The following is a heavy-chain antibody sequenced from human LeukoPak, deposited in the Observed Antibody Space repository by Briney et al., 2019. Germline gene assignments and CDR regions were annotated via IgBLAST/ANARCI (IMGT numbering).Heavy chain of an antibody. V-gene: IGHV4-39*01. CDR1: GGSFSSYY. CDR3: ARHTQIYYDISFDY. CDR2: IYYSGST. D-gene: IGHD3-9*01. Sequence: PSETLSLTCTVSGGSFSSYYWGWIRQPPGKGLEWIGSIYYSGSTYYNPSLKSRVTISVDTSKNQFSLKLSSVTAADTAVYYCARHTQIYYDISFDYWGQGTLVTVSS. J-gene: IGHJ4*02.